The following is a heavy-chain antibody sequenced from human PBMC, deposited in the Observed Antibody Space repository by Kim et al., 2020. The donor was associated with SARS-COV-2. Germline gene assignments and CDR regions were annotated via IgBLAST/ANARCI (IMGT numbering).Heavy chain of an antibody. CDR1: GFTFSGSA. V-gene: IGHV3-73*01. Sequence: GGSLRLSCAASGFTFSGSAMHWVRQASGKGLEWVGRIRSKANSYATAYAASVKGRFTISRDDSKNTAYLQMNSLKTEDTAVYYCTRPSPTYYYGSGSYDGARGAQGSYYYYGMDVWGQGTTVTVSS. J-gene: IGHJ6*02. CDR2: IRSKANSYAT. CDR3: TRPSPTYYYGSGSYDGARGAQGSYYYYGMDV. D-gene: IGHD3-10*01.